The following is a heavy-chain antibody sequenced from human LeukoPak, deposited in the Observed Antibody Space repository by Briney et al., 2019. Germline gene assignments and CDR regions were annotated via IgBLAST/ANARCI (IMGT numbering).Heavy chain of an antibody. V-gene: IGHV3-30*18. Sequence: GGSLRLSCAASGFTFSSYGMHWVRQAPGKGLEWVAVISYDGSNKYYADSVKGRFTISRDNSKNTLYLQMNGLRAEDTAVYYCAKGAYDYVWGSLIDYWGQGTLVTVSS. CDR1: GFTFSSYG. D-gene: IGHD3-16*01. CDR3: AKGAYDYVWGSLIDY. J-gene: IGHJ4*02. CDR2: ISYDGSNK.